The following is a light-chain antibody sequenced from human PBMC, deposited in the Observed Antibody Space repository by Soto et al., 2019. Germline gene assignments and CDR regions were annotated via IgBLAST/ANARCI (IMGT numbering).Light chain of an antibody. J-gene: IGLJ2*01. CDR1: SSNIGAGYD. CDR2: GNS. CDR3: QSFDSSLRASV. V-gene: IGLV1-40*01. Sequence: QSVLTQPPSMSGAPGQRVTISCTGSSSNIGAGYDVHWYQQLPGTAPKLLIYGNSNRPSGVPDRFSGSKSGTSASLAITGLQAEDESDYYCQSFDSSLRASVFGGGTKLTVL.